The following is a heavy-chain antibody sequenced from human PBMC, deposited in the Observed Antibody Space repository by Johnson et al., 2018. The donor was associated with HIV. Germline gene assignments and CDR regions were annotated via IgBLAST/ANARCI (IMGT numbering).Heavy chain of an antibody. CDR2: ISWNSGDI. CDR3: ARGSRYYDSDGYYFGDAYDN. CDR1: GFTFDDYG. D-gene: IGHD3-22*01. Sequence: VQLVESGGGLVQPGRSLRLSCAASGFTFDDYGMHWVRQAPGKGLEWVSGISWNSGDIGYADSVKGQFSISRDNAKSSLYLQMNSLRAEDTALYYCARGSRYYDSDGYYFGDAYDNWGQGTMVTVSS. V-gene: IGHV3-9*01. J-gene: IGHJ3*02.